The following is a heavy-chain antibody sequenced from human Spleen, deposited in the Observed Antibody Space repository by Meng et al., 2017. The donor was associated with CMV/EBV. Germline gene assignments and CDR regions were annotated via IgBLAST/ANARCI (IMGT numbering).Heavy chain of an antibody. CDR3: ARDRYTDFWSGYSHYFDY. CDR1: EFRVSDYG. V-gene: IGHV3-21*06. CDR2: IRRKSDTG. Sequence: GGSLRLSCAASEFRVSDYGMGWVRQAPGKGLEWVSFIRRKSDTGNYADSVKGRFSVFRDDAKNSLYLQMNRLRPEDMAVYYCARDRYTDFWSGYSHYFDYWGQGTLVTVSS. D-gene: IGHD3-3*01. J-gene: IGHJ4*02.